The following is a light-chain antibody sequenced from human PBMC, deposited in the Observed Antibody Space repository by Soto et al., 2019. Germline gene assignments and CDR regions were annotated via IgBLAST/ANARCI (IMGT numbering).Light chain of an antibody. CDR1: QSVSSN. J-gene: IGKJ3*01. CDR3: QQRNSWPLT. Sequence: EVVMTQSPATLSVSPGERATLSCRASQSVSSNVAWYQQKPGQAPRLLIYGTSSRATGIPDRFSGSGSGTDFTLTISSLEPEDFAFYYCQQRNSWPLTFGPGTKVDI. CDR2: GTS. V-gene: IGKV3D-15*01.